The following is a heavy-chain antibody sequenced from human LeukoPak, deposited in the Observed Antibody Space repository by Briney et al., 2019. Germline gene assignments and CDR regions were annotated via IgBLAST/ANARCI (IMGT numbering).Heavy chain of an antibody. CDR3: ATYTNRLHY. V-gene: IGHV4-59*01. CDR1: SGSISYFY. CDR2: INYTGST. J-gene: IGHJ4*02. D-gene: IGHD2-8*01. Sequence: SETLSLTCTASSGSISYFYWNWIRQPPGKGLEWIGYINYTGSTNYNPSLKSRVTISVDTSKNQFSLKLSSVTAADTAVYYCATYTNRLHYWGQGTLVTVSS.